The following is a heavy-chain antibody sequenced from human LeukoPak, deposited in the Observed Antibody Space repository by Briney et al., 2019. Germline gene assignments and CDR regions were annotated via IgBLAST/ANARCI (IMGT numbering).Heavy chain of an antibody. Sequence: GGSLRLSCAASGFTFNNYAMSWVRQAPGKGLEWVSSIGGSGATTYYADSVRGRFTISRDNSGDTLYLQMNSLGAEDTAVYYCAKYGGYYFDPFDYWGQGTLVTVSS. CDR3: AKYGGYYFDPFDY. V-gene: IGHV3-23*01. D-gene: IGHD3-22*01. CDR2: IGGSGATT. J-gene: IGHJ4*02. CDR1: GFTFNNYA.